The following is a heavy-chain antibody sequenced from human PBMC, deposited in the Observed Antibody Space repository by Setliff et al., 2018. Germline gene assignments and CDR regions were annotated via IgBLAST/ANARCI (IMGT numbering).Heavy chain of an antibody. Sequence: SETLSLTCAVYGGSFSGYYWSWIRQPPGKGLEWIGEINHTGSTNYSPPLKSRVTISVDTSKNQFSLKLTSVTAADTAVYYCARGITSVSWTPRYWGRGTLVTVSS. V-gene: IGHV4-34*01. J-gene: IGHJ4*02. CDR3: ARGITSVSWTPRY. CDR1: GGSFSGYY. D-gene: IGHD3-10*01. CDR2: INHTGST.